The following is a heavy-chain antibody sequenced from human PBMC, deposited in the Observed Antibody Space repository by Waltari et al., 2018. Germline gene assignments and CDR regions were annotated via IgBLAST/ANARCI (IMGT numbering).Heavy chain of an antibody. CDR2: ISGAGTGT. D-gene: IGHD3-10*01. Sequence: EEQLLQSGGGLVQPGGSLRLSCAGSGFTSSSYSMVWVRQAPGRRLQWVSAISGAGTGTYYADSVKGRFTISRDNFMKTLYLQMNSLSADDTAVYYCATFPGAETFDMWGQGTMVTVSS. J-gene: IGHJ3*02. V-gene: IGHV3-23*01. CDR1: GFTSSSYS. CDR3: ATFPGAETFDM.